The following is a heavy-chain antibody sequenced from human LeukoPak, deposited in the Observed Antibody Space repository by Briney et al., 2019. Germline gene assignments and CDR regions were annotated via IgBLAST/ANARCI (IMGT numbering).Heavy chain of an antibody. CDR1: GFTFSSYA. V-gene: IGHV3-23*01. Sequence: GGSLRLSCAASGFTFSSYAMNWVRQAPGKGLEWVSGISNSGSSTYYADSVKGRFTISRDNSKNTMYLQMNSLRAEDTAVYHCAKVGIVVVTKGNFDYWGQGTLVTVSS. CDR2: ISNSGSST. CDR3: AKVGIVVVTKGNFDY. D-gene: IGHD1-26*01. J-gene: IGHJ4*02.